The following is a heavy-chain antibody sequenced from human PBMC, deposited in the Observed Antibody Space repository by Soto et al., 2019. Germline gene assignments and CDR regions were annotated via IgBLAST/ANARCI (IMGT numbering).Heavy chain of an antibody. CDR1: GFTFGDYA. CDR2: IRSKAYGGTT. Sequence: QAGGSLRLSCTASGFTFGDYAMSWVRQALGKGLEWVGFIRSKAYGGTTEYAASVKGRFTISRDNAKNSLYLQMNSLRAEDTAVYYCARVWVETTPPDYWGQGTLVTVSS. J-gene: IGHJ4*02. V-gene: IGHV3-49*04. CDR3: ARVWVETTPPDY. D-gene: IGHD7-27*01.